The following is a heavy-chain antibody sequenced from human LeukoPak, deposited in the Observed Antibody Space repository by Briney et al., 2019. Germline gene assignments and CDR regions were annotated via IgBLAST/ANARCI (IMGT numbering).Heavy chain of an antibody. Sequence: PSETLSLTCAVSGGSISTYYWSWIRQSPGKELEWIGTVYHTGSTNYNPSLKSRLTISVDTSKNQFSLKLSSVAAADTAVFYCARNPHCYDSSGLDYWGQGTLVTVSS. CDR3: ARNPHCYDSSGLDY. J-gene: IGHJ4*02. CDR1: GGSISTYY. CDR2: VYHTGST. D-gene: IGHD3-22*01. V-gene: IGHV4-59*08.